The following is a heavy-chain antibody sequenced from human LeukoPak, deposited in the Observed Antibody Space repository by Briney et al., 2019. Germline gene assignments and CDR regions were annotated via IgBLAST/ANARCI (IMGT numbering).Heavy chain of an antibody. Sequence: PGGSLRLSCAASGFTFSSYAMNWVRQAPGKRLEWVSTLSGSDGSTYYADSVKGRFTISRDNSKNTLSLQMNSLRAEDTAIYYCAKGYYADYFFDYWGQGTLVTVSS. D-gene: IGHD4-17*01. CDR1: GFTFSSYA. J-gene: IGHJ4*02. V-gene: IGHV3-23*01. CDR3: AKGYYADYFFDY. CDR2: LSGSDGST.